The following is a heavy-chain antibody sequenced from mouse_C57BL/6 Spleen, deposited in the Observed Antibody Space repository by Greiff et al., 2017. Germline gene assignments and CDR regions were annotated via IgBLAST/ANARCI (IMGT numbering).Heavy chain of an antibody. J-gene: IGHJ3*01. Sequence: EVKLMESGEGLVKPGGSLKLSCAASGFTFSSYAMSWVRQTPEKRLEWVAYISSGGDYIYYADTVKGRFTISRDNARNTLYLQMSSLKSEDTAMYYCTREDPYYYGFAYWGQGTLVTVSA. V-gene: IGHV5-9-1*02. CDR2: ISSGGDYI. CDR3: TREDPYYYGFAY. CDR1: GFTFSSYA. D-gene: IGHD1-1*01.